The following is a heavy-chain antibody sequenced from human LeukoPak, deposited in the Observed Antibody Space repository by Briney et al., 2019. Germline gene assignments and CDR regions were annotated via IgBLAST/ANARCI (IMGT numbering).Heavy chain of an antibody. J-gene: IGHJ6*04. CDR1: GGSFSGYY. V-gene: IGHV4-34*01. CDR3: ARREV. CDR2: INHSGST. Sequence: SETLSLTCAVYGGSFSGYYWSWIRQPPGKGLEWIGEINHSGSTNYNPSLKSRVTISVDTSKNQFSLKLSSVTAADTAVYYCARREVWGKGTTVTVSS.